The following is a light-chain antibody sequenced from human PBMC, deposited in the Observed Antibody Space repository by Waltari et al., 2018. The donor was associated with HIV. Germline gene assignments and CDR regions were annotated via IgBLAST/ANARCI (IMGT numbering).Light chain of an antibody. CDR3: QQSYSYPLT. CDR1: QSISTS. V-gene: IGKV1-39*01. CDR2: TAS. Sequence: DIQMTPSPTSLSASVGDRVTISCRTSQSISTSLNWYQQKRGKAPELLIHTASTLQTGVPSRFSGSGSGTDFTLTISSLQVEDFATYYCQQSYSYPLTFGPGTKVDIK. J-gene: IGKJ3*01.